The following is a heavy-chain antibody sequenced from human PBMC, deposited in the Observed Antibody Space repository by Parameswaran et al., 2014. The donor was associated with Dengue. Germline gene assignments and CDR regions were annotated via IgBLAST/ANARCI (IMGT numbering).Heavy chain of an antibody. CDR2: IYTSGST. CDR1: GGSISSYY. V-gene: IGHV4-4*07. CDR3: ARVKHYGSGAYGMDV. J-gene: IGHJ6*01. Sequence: AGGSLRLSCTVSGGSISSYYWSWIRQPAGKGLEWIGRIYTSGSTNYNPSLKSRVTMSVDTSKNQFSLKLSSVTAADTAVYYCARVKHYGSGAYGMDVWGPRGPRSPSPQ. D-gene: IGHD3-10*01.